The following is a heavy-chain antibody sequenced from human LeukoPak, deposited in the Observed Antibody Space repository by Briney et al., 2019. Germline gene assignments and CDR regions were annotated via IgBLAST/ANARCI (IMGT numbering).Heavy chain of an antibody. CDR2: ISDGGGTT. CDR1: GFTFNTYA. CDR3: TKNPYCYVSGVDY. J-gene: IGHJ4*02. D-gene: IGHD3-10*01. V-gene: IGHV3-23*01. Sequence: GGSLRLSCAASGFTFNTYAMSWVRQAPGKGPEWVSGISDGGGTTYYADSVRGRFTISRDNSRNTLYMQMSSLRVEDTAVYYCTKNPYCYVSGVDYWGQGTLVTVST.